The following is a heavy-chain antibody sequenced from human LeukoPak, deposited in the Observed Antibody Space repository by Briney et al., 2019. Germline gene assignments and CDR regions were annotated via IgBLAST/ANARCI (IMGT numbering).Heavy chain of an antibody. Sequence: SETLSLTCTVSGGSISGSTYYWGWIRQPPGKGLEWIVSIFYIGTTYYNPSLKRRVTMSVDTSKNQFSLKLSSVTAADTAVYYCARRRENGSGSRWYFDLWGRGTLLTVSS. V-gene: IGHV4-39*01. J-gene: IGHJ2*01. CDR1: GGSISGSTYY. CDR2: IFYIGTT. D-gene: IGHD3-22*01. CDR3: ARRRENGSGSRWYFDL.